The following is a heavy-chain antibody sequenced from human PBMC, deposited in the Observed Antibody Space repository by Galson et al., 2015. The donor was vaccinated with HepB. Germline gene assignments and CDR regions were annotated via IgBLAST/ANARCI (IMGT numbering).Heavy chain of an antibody. CDR3: ARVDVVVVAAIFALYAFDI. CDR1: GGSISSGGYY. V-gene: IGHV4-30-4*08. CDR2: IYYSGST. J-gene: IGHJ3*02. Sequence: LSLTCTVSGGSISSGGYYWSWIRQHPGKGLEWIGYIYYSGSTYYNPSLKSRVTISVDTSKNQFSLKLSSVTAADTAVYYCARVDVVVVAAIFALYAFDIWGQGTMVTVSS. D-gene: IGHD2-15*01.